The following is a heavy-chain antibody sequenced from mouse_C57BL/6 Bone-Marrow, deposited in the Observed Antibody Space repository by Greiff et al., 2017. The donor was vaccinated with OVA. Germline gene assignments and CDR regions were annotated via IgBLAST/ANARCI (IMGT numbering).Heavy chain of an antibody. V-gene: IGHV2-9-1*01. CDR1: GFSLTSYA. J-gene: IGHJ4*01. CDR3: ARNWGLKGAYYYAMYY. Sequence: VQVVESGPGLVAPSQSLSITCTVSGFSLTSYAISWVRQPPGKGLEWLGVIWTGGGTHYNSALKSRLSISKDNSKSQVFLKMNSLQTDDTARYYCARNWGLKGAYYYAMYYWGQGTSVTVSS. CDR2: IWTGGGT.